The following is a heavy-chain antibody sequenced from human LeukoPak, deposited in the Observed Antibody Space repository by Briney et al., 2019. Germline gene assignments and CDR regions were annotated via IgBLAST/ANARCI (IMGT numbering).Heavy chain of an antibody. V-gene: IGHV4-61*01. CDR3: AGPTTGDYYYGMDV. D-gene: IGHD4-11*01. J-gene: IGHJ6*02. Sequence: SSETLSLTCTVSGGSVSSGSYYWSWIRQPPGKGLEWIGYIYYSGSTNYNPSLKSRVTISVDTSKNQFSLKLSSVTAADTAVYYCAGPTTGDYYYGMDVWGQGTTVTVSS. CDR2: IYYSGST. CDR1: GGSVSSGSYY.